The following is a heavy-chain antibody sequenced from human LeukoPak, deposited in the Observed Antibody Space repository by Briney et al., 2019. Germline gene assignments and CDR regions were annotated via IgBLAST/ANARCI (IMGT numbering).Heavy chain of an antibody. V-gene: IGHV1-18*01. Sequence: VASVKVSCKASGYTFTSYGISWVRQAPGQGLEWMGWISAYNGNTNYAQKLQGRVTMTTDTSTSTAYMELRSLRSDDTAVYYCARVSVLLWFGELPLFDYWGQGTLVTVSS. J-gene: IGHJ4*02. CDR2: ISAYNGNT. D-gene: IGHD3-10*01. CDR3: ARVSVLLWFGELPLFDY. CDR1: GYTFTSYG.